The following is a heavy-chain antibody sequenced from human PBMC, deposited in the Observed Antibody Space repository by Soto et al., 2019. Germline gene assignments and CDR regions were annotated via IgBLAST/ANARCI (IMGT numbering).Heavy chain of an antibody. Sequence: EVQLVESGGGLVQPGRSLRLSCAASGFTFDDYAMHWVRQHPGKGLEWVSGISWNGGGIGYADSVKGRFTISRDNAKNSLYLQMNSLGAEDTALYHCAKDTSSGTIFGVDSGAMDVWGQGTTVTVSS. CDR2: ISWNGGGI. CDR1: GFTFDDYA. J-gene: IGHJ6*02. CDR3: AKDTSSGTIFGVDSGAMDV. V-gene: IGHV3-9*01. D-gene: IGHD3-3*01.